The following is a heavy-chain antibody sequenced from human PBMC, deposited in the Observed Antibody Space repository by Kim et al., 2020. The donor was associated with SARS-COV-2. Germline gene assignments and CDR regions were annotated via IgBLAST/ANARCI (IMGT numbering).Heavy chain of an antibody. V-gene: IGHV3-30-3*01. D-gene: IGHD2-15*01. J-gene: IGHJ4*02. CDR1: GFTFSSYA. CDR3: ARDSNSPVVRDGHFDY. CDR2: ISYDGSNK. Sequence: GGSLRLSCAASGFTFSSYAMHWVRQAPGKGLEWVAVISYDGSNKYYADSVKGRFTISRDNSKNTLYLQMNSLRAEDTAVYYCARDSNSPVVRDGHFDYWGQGTLVTVSS.